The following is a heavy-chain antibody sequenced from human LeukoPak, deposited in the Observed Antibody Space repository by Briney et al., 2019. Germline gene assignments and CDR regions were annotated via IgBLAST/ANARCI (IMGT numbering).Heavy chain of an antibody. V-gene: IGHV3-30*18. D-gene: IGHD4-23*01. Sequence: GGSLRLSCAASGFTFSSYGMHWVRQAPGKGLEWVAVISYDGSNKYYADSVKGRFTISRDNSKNTLYLQMNSLRAEDTAVYYCAKAYGGNGNDAFDIWGQGTMVTVSS. CDR2: ISYDGSNK. CDR1: GFTFSSYG. CDR3: AKAYGGNGNDAFDI. J-gene: IGHJ3*02.